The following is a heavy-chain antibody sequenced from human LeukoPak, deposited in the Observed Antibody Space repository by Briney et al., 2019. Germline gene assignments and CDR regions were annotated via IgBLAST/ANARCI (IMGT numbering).Heavy chain of an antibody. CDR2: INHSGST. CDR1: GGSFSGYY. D-gene: IGHD3-3*01. J-gene: IGHJ6*03. V-gene: IGHV4-34*01. CDR3: ARAPHYDPYYMDV. Sequence: SETLSLTCAVYGGSFSGYYWSWIRQPPGKGLEWIGEINHSGSTNYNPSLKSRVTISVDTSKNQLSLKLSSVTAADTAVYYCARAPHYDPYYMDVWGKGTTVTVSS.